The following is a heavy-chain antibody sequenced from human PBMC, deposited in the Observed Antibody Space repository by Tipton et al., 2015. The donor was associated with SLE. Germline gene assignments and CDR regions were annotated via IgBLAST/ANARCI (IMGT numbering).Heavy chain of an antibody. CDR3: ARVHSCGFIYYYYYYMDV. CDR1: GGSISSGSYY. J-gene: IGHJ6*03. CDR2: IYTSGST. V-gene: IGHV4-61*02. Sequence: TLSLTCTVSGGSISSGSYYWSWIRQPAGKGLEWIGRIYTSGSTNYNPSLKSRVTISVDTSKNQFSLKLSSVTAADTAVYYCARVHSCGFIYYYYYYMDVWGKGTTVTVSS. D-gene: IGHD5-18*01.